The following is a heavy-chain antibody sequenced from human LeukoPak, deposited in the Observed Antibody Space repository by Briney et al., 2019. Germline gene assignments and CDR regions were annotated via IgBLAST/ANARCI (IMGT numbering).Heavy chain of an antibody. Sequence: PSETLSLTCAVYGGSFRGYYWSWIRQPPGKGLEWIGEINHSGSTNYNPSLKSRVTISADTSKNQFSLKLSSVTAADTAVYYCARGSGSYSFYYYYYYMDVWGKGTTVTVSS. CDR1: GGSFRGYY. V-gene: IGHV4-34*01. CDR3: ARGSGSYSFYYYYYYMDV. J-gene: IGHJ6*03. CDR2: INHSGST. D-gene: IGHD1-26*01.